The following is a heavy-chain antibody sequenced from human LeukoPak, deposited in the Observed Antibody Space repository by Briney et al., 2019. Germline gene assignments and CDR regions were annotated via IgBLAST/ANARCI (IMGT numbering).Heavy chain of an antibody. Sequence: SETLSLTCAVYGGSFSGYYWSWIRQPPGKGLEWIGNIYYSGSTDYNPSLESRVTISVDTSKNQFSLNLSSVTAADTAVYYCARDRNSGYEFDYWGLGTLVTVSS. D-gene: IGHD5-12*01. CDR1: GGSFSGYY. J-gene: IGHJ4*02. CDR3: ARDRNSGYEFDY. CDR2: IYYSGST. V-gene: IGHV4-30-4*01.